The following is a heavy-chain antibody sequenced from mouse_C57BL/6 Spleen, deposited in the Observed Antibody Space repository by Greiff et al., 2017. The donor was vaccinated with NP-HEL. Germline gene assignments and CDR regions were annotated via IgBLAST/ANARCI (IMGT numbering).Heavy chain of an antibody. J-gene: IGHJ2*01. CDR1: GYTFTSYW. CDR2: IDPSDSYT. V-gene: IGHV1-50*01. CDR3: ARGNSYYSNSYYFDY. Sequence: QVQLQQPGAELVKPGASVKLSCKASGYTFTSYWMQWVKQRPGQGLEWIGEIDPSDSYTNYNQQFKGKATLTVDTSSSTAYMQLSSLTSEDSAVYYCARGNSYYSNSYYFDYWGQGTTLTVSS. D-gene: IGHD2-5*01.